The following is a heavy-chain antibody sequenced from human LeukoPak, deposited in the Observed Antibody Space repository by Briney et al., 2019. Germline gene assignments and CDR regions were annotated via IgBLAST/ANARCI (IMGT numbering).Heavy chain of an antibody. V-gene: IGHV3-30*18. J-gene: IGHJ4*02. Sequence: GGSLRLSCAASGFTFSSYGMHWVRQAPGKGLEWVAVISYDGSNKNYADSVKGRFTISRDNSKNTLYLQMNSLRAEDTAVYYCAKDRSSSWTFDYWGQGTLVTVSS. CDR3: AKDRSSSWTFDY. CDR2: ISYDGSNK. D-gene: IGHD6-13*01. CDR1: GFTFSSYG.